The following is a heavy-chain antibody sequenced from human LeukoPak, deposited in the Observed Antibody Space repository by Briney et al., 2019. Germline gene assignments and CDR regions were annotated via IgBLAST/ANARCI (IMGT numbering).Heavy chain of an antibody. Sequence: GASVKVSCKASGYTFTGYYMHWVRQAPGQGLEWMGWINPNSGGTNYAQKFQGRVTMTRDTSISTAYMELSRLRSDDTAVYYCARALIGPNRASDYWGQGTLVTVSS. CDR2: INPNSGGT. CDR1: GYTFTGYY. D-gene: IGHD2-21*01. J-gene: IGHJ4*02. V-gene: IGHV1-2*02. CDR3: ARALIGPNRASDY.